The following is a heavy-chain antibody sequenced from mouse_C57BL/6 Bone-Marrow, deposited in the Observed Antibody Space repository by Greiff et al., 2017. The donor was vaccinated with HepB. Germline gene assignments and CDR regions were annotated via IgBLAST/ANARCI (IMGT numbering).Heavy chain of an antibody. CDR3: ARSALRAWFAY. Sequence: QVQLQQSGAELVRPGTSVKVSCKASGYAFTNYLIEWVKQRPGQGLEWIGVINPGSGGTNYNETFKGKATLTADKSSSTAYMQLSSLTSEDSAVYFCARSALRAWFAYWGQGTLVTVSA. J-gene: IGHJ3*01. CDR2: INPGSGGT. D-gene: IGHD1-1*01. V-gene: IGHV1-54*01. CDR1: GYAFTNYL.